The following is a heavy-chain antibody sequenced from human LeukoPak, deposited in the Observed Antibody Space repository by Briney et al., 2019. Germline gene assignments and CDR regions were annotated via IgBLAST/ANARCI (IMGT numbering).Heavy chain of an antibody. V-gene: IGHV3-48*03. J-gene: IGHJ4*02. Sequence: GSLILSCAASGFTFSSYEMNWVRPAPGKGLEWISAISGSSSNVYYAASVRGRFTISRDNAENSLYLQLNTMRAEDTAVYYCARGFRDTAMFLDYWGQGTQVTVSS. CDR1: GFTFSSYE. D-gene: IGHD5-18*01. CDR3: ARGFRDTAMFLDY. CDR2: ISGSSSNV.